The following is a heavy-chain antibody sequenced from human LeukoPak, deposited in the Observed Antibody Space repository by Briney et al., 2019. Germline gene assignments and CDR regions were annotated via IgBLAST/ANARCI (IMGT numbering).Heavy chain of an antibody. D-gene: IGHD2-15*01. J-gene: IGHJ6*03. CDR2: IRYDGSNK. CDR1: GFTSSSYG. Sequence: PGGSLRLSCAASGFTSSSYGMHWVRQAPGKGLEWVAFIRYDGSNKYYADSVKGRFTISRDNSKNTLYLQMNSLRAEDTAVYYCAKEADIVVVVAAAMDVWGKGTTVTVSS. V-gene: IGHV3-30*02. CDR3: AKEADIVVVVAAAMDV.